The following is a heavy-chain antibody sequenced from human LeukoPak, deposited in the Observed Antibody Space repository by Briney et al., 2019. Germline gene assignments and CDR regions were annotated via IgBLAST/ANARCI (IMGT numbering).Heavy chain of an antibody. CDR3: AKRNGGNSGAFDY. J-gene: IGHJ4*02. V-gene: IGHV3-23*01. Sequence: GGSLRLSCAASGFTFSSYAMSWVRQAPGKGLEWVSLISGNGVGTYYADSVKGRFTISRDNSNNTVYLLMNSLRAEDTAVYYCAKRNGGNSGAFDYWGQGTLVTVSS. CDR1: GFTFSSYA. D-gene: IGHD4-23*01. CDR2: ISGNGVGT.